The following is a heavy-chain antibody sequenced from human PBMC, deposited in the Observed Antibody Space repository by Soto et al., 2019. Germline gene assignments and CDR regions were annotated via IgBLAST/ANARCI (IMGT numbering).Heavy chain of an antibody. J-gene: IGHJ4*02. V-gene: IGHV1-18*01. D-gene: IGHD5-18*01. CDR2: ISAYNGNT. CDR3: AREVERGYSYGSLEY. Sequence: ASVKVSCKASGYTFTSYGISWVRQAPGQGLEWMGWISAYNGNTNYAQKLQGRVTMTTDTSTSTAYMELRSLRSDDTAVYYCAREVERGYSYGSLEYWGQGTLVTVSS. CDR1: GYTFTSYG.